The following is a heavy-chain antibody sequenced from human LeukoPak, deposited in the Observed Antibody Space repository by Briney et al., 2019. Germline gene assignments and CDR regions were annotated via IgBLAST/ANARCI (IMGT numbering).Heavy chain of an antibody. V-gene: IGHV4-59*01. D-gene: IGHD6-19*01. CDR3: ARDSRIAVAGTGGHYYYYGMDV. CDR2: IYYSGST. J-gene: IGHJ6*02. CDR1: GGSISRYY. Sequence: SETLSLTCTVSGGSISRYYWSWIRQPPGKRLEWIGYIYYSGSTNYNPSLKSRVTISVDTSKNQFSLKLSSVTAADTAVYYCARDSRIAVAGTGGHYYYYGMDVWGQGTTVTVSS.